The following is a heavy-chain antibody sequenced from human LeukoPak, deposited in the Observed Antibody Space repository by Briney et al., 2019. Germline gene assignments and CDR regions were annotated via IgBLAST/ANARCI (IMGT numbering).Heavy chain of an antibody. CDR1: GFTFSSYG. V-gene: IGHV3-23*01. CDR2: ISGSGGST. J-gene: IGHJ6*03. D-gene: IGHD1-26*01. Sequence: GSLRLSCAASGFTFSSYGMSWVRQAPGKGLEWVSGISGSGGSTYYADSVTGRFTISRDNSKNTLSLQMNTLRAEDTAVYYCAGVVGATLYYYYYYMDVWGKGTTVTISS. CDR3: AGVVGATLYYYYYYMDV.